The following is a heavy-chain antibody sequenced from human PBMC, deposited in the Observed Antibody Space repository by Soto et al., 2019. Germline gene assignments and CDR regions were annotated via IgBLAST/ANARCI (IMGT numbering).Heavy chain of an antibody. CDR2: ISGSGTTA. J-gene: IGHJ3*02. V-gene: IGHV3-23*01. Sequence: GGSLRLSCAASGFIFSSYTMSWVRQAPGKGLEWVSAISGSGTTAYYADSVKGRFTFSRDNSKKTMYLQMNSLRAEDTAVYYCAKTTDGWFSAFEIWGQGTMVTVSS. CDR3: AKTTDGWFSAFEI. CDR1: GFIFSSYT. D-gene: IGHD6-19*01.